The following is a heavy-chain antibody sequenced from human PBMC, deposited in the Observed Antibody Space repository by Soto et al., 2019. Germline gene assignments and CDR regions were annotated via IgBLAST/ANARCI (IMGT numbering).Heavy chain of an antibody. CDR1: GVSIASGGFY. J-gene: IGHJ5*02. V-gene: IGHV4-31*03. CDR2: MYSSGTT. CDR3: ARDRGSVSGYDYMS. Sequence: QVQLQESGPGLVKPSQTLSLTCTVSGVSIASGGFYWAWIRHYPGLGLVWIGSMYSSGTTYYNTSLRSRFTMSLNTSKNQFSLELSSVSAADTSVYYCARDRGSVSGYDYMSWGRGTLVTVSS. D-gene: IGHD5-12*01.